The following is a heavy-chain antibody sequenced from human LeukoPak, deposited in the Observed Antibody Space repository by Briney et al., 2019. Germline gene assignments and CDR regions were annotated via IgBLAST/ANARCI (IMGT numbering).Heavy chain of an antibody. J-gene: IGHJ4*02. Sequence: GGSLRLSCAASGFTFSSYAMSWVRQAPGKGLEWVSAISGSGGSTYYADSVKGRFTVSRDDSKNTLYLQMNSLRAEDTAVYYCARDRGRSGSPDYWGQGTLVTVSS. V-gene: IGHV3-23*01. CDR3: ARDRGRSGSPDY. D-gene: IGHD3-10*01. CDR2: ISGSGGST. CDR1: GFTFSSYA.